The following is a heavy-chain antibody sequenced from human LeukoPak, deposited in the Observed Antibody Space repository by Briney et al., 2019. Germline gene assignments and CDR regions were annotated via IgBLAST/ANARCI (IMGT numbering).Heavy chain of an antibody. CDR1: GGTFSSYA. Sequence: ASVRVSCKASGGTFSSYAISWVRQAPGQGLEWMGWISAYNGNTNYAQKLQGRVTMATDTSTSTAYMELRSLRSDDTAVYYCARDGYYYDSSGYPGYWGQGTLVTVSS. CDR2: ISAYNGNT. V-gene: IGHV1-18*01. J-gene: IGHJ4*02. D-gene: IGHD3-22*01. CDR3: ARDGYYYDSSGYPGY.